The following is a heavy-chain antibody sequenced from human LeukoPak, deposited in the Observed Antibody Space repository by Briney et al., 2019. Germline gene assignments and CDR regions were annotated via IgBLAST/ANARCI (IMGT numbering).Heavy chain of an antibody. Sequence: VASVQVSCKGSGYTFTSSGISWVRQAPGQGLEWLGWISGFNGDTNYAQKMQGRITMTTDTATTTASMELKNLRSDDTAVYYCGRDRVYGGMGIPIDNWGQGTLVTDSS. CDR3: GRDRVYGGMGIPIDN. V-gene: IGHV1-18*01. J-gene: IGHJ4*02. CDR1: GYTFTSSG. D-gene: IGHD2-15*01. CDR2: ISGFNGDT.